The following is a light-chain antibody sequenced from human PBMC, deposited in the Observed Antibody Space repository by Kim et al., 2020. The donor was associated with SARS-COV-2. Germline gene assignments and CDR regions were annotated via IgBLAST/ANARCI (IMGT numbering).Light chain of an antibody. V-gene: IGKV1-5*03. J-gene: IGKJ1*01. CDR2: RAS. Sequence: DIQMTQSPSTLSASIGDRVTITCRASQNVDAWLAWYQQKPGQAPKLLISRASVIQDGVPSRFSGSGSGTEFTLTIYSLQPDDLATYYYQHYNLYSTFCQGTKMDIK. CDR1: QNVDAW. CDR3: QHYNLYST.